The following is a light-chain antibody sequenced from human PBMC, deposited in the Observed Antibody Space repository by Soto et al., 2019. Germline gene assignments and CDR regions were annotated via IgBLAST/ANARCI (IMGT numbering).Light chain of an antibody. CDR3: ISYTSSHTHVV. Sequence: QSVLTQPASVSGSPGKSITISCTGASNDVGAYNHVSWYQHHPGKAPKLMIYDVTNRPSGVSNRFSGSNSGNTASLTISWLQAEAEAVYYCISYTSSHTHVVFGRGSKLTVL. J-gene: IGLJ2*01. V-gene: IGLV2-14*03. CDR2: DVT. CDR1: SNDVGAYNH.